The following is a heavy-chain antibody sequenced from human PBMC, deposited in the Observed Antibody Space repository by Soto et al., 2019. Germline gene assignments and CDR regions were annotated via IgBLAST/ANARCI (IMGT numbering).Heavy chain of an antibody. D-gene: IGHD6-13*01. Sequence: LRLSCAASGFTFSSYSMNWVRQAPGKGLEWVSYISSSSSTIYYADSVKGRFTISRDNAKNSLYLQMNSLRDEDTAVYYCARGSRAAYYYGMDVWGQGTTVTVSS. CDR1: GFTFSSYS. J-gene: IGHJ6*02. V-gene: IGHV3-48*02. CDR3: ARGSRAAYYYGMDV. CDR2: ISSSSSTI.